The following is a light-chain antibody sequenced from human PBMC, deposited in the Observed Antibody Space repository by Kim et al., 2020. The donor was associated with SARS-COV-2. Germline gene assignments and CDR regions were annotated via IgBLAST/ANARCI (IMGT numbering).Light chain of an antibody. Sequence: DIQMTQSPSSLSASVGDRVTIACQASQDIGNHLNWYQQKPGKAPELLIYDASNLQTGVPSRFTGSGSGTDFTFTINSLQPGDIATYFCQHFADFPVTFGQGTRLEIK. CDR3: QHFADFPVT. V-gene: IGKV1-33*01. CDR1: QDIGNH. CDR2: DAS. J-gene: IGKJ5*01.